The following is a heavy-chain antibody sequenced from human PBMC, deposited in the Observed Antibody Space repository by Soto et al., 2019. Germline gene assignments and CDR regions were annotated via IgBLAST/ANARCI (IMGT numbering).Heavy chain of an antibody. V-gene: IGHV1-3*01. J-gene: IGHJ6*03. CDR3: AREEAGYDILTGYYGRYYYYYMDV. Sequence: ASVKVSCKASGYTFTSYAMHWVRQAPGQRLEWMGWINAGNGNTKYSQKFQGRVTNTRDTSASTAYMELSSLRSEDTAVYYCAREEAGYDILTGYYGRYYYYYMDVWGKGTTVTVSS. D-gene: IGHD3-9*01. CDR2: INAGNGNT. CDR1: GYTFTSYA.